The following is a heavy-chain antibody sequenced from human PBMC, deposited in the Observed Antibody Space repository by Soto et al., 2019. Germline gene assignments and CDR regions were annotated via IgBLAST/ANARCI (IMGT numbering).Heavy chain of an antibody. Sequence: QVQLVQSGAEGKKPGASVKVSCKASGYTFTGHYLHWVRQAPGQRPEWMGWINPKNGDTIYTQKFQGRVTMTRDTSISTAFMELSRLNSDDTAVYFCAGSTVLDTGSAPFDFWGQGTLVTVSS. CDR1: GYTFTGHY. J-gene: IGHJ4*02. CDR2: INPKNGDT. D-gene: IGHD2-8*02. V-gene: IGHV1-2*02. CDR3: AGSTVLDTGSAPFDF.